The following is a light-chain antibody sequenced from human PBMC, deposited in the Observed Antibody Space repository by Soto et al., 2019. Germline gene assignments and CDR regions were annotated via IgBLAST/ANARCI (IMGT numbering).Light chain of an antibody. Sequence: DLQMTQSPSSLSASVGDGVTITCRASQSFNNFVNWYQQKPGKAPKLLTHSTSTLQSGVPSRFSGSGSGTFFTLTITSLQPEDLGTYYCQQSYTTLGSFGQGTKV. CDR2: STS. V-gene: IGKV1-39*01. J-gene: IGKJ1*01. CDR1: QSFNNF. CDR3: QQSYTTLGS.